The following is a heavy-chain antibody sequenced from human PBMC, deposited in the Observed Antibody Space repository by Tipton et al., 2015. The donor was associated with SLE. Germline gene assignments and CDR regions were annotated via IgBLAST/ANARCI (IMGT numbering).Heavy chain of an antibody. Sequence: SLRLSCAASGFTVSSNYMSWVRQAPGKGLEWVSFIYGGGNTYYAHSVKGRFTISRDNSKNTLYLQMNSLRAEDTAVYYCTRDPGQDYYNGLDVWGQGTTVTVSS. V-gene: IGHV3-53*05. CDR2: IYGGGNT. J-gene: IGHJ6*02. CDR3: TRDPGQDYYNGLDV. CDR1: GFTVSSNY.